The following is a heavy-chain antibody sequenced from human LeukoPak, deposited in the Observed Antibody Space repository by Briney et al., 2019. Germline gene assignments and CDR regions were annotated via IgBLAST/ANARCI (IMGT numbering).Heavy chain of an antibody. V-gene: IGHV4-39*02. Sequence: PSETLSLTCTVSGGSISSSSYYWGWIRQPPGKGLEWIGSIYYSGSTYYNPSLKSRVTISVDTSKNQFSLKLSSVTAADTAVYYCARDHILFDPWGQGTLVTVSS. CDR2: IYYSGST. CDR1: GGSISSSSYY. J-gene: IGHJ5*02. D-gene: IGHD2-21*01. CDR3: ARDHILFDP.